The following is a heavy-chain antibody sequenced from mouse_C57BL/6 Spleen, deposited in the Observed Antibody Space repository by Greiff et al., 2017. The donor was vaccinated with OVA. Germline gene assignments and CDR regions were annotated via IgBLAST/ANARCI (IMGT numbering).Heavy chain of an antibody. Sequence: EVQGVESGEGLVKPGGSLKLSCAASGFTFSSYAMSWVRQTPEKRLEWVAYISSGGDYIYYADTVKGRFTISRDNARNTLYLQMSSLKSEDTAMYYYTSAENMFFFDFWRKGNTLTVSS. V-gene: IGHV5-9-1*02. CDR2: ISSGGDYI. D-gene: IGHD5-2*01. CDR3: TSAENMFFFDF. CDR1: GFTFSSYA. J-gene: IGHJ2*01.